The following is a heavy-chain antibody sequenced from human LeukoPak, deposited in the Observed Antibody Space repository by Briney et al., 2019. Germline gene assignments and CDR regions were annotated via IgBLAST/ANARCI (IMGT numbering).Heavy chain of an antibody. V-gene: IGHV3-21*01. J-gene: IGHJ6*02. CDR3: ARDQDYSLGDGMDV. CDR2: INSTSNYK. Sequence: GGSLRLSCTASGCAFSTFSKNWVRQAPGKGLKWISSINSTSNYKYYADSVKGRFTISRDNAKNSLYLQMNSLRAEDTALYYCARDQDYSLGDGMDVWGQGTTVTVSS. D-gene: IGHD4-11*01. CDR1: GCAFSTFS.